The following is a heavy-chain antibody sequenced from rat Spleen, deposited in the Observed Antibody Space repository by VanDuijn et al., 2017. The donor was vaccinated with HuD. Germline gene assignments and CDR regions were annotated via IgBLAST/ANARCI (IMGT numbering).Heavy chain of an antibody. J-gene: IGHJ2*01. CDR2: ISTGGGNT. CDR1: GFTFSNYD. D-gene: IGHD1-9*01. Sequence: EVQLVESGGGLVQPGRSLKLSCAASGFTFSNYDMAWVRQAPTKGLEWIASISTGGGNTYYRDSVKGRFTISRDNAKSTLSLQMDSLRSDDTATYYCARRHYGYTDYFDYWGQGVMVTVSS. CDR3: ARRHYGYTDYFDY. V-gene: IGHV5-25*01.